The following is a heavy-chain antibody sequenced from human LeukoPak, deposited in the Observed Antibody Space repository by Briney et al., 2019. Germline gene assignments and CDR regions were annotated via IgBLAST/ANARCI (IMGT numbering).Heavy chain of an antibody. D-gene: IGHD1-20*01. V-gene: IGHV4-4*02. Sequence: SETLSLTCAVSGGSISSSNWWSWVRQPPGKGLEWIGEIYHSGSTNYNPSLKSRVTISVDKSKNQFSLKLSSVTAADTAVYYCARVRFPYITGTTIIDYWGQGTLVTVSS. CDR1: GGSISSSNW. CDR2: IYHSGST. CDR3: ARVRFPYITGTTIIDY. J-gene: IGHJ4*02.